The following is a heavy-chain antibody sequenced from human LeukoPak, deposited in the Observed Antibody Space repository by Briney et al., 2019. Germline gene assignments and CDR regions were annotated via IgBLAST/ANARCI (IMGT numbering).Heavy chain of an antibody. J-gene: IGHJ4*02. CDR3: AKDMHYYDSSGYSPLDY. D-gene: IGHD3-22*01. CDR2: ISGGGGST. CDR1: AFTFSSYG. Sequence: RPGGSLRLSCGASAFTFSSYGMTWVRQAPGKGLELVSGISGGGGSTYYADSVKGRFTISRDNSKNTLYLQMNSLRAEDTAVYYCAKDMHYYDSSGYSPLDYWGQGTLVTVSS. V-gene: IGHV3-23*01.